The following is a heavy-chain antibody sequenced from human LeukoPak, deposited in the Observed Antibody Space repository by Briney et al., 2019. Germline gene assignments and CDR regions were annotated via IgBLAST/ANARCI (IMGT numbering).Heavy chain of an antibody. CDR1: RGTFSSYA. D-gene: IGHD3-22*01. V-gene: IGHV1-69*13. CDR3: ATESYDSSGYATDY. CDR2: IIPIFGTA. J-gene: IGHJ4*02. Sequence: GASVKVSCKASRGTFSSYAISWVRQAPGQGLEWMGGIIPIFGTANYAQKFQGRVTITADESTSTAYMELSSLRSEDTAVYYCATESYDSSGYATDYWGQGTLVTVSS.